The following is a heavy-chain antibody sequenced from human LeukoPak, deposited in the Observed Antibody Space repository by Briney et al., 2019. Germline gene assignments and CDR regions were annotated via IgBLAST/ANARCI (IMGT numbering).Heavy chain of an antibody. CDR3: GRGGFCGGDACLSTYGLEL. J-gene: IGHJ6*01. CDR1: GGSETPSY. V-gene: IGHV4-59*02. CDR2: FGHSWAT. D-gene: IGHD2-21*01. Sequence: TAETLSLTRTVSGGSETPSYWKWIRQPPGKGGARIELFGHSWATYSPTLKSRVSLSVDKSKGQCFLSLRSVTAADTAVYFCGRGGFCGGDACLSTYGLELWGEGPTVTVSS.